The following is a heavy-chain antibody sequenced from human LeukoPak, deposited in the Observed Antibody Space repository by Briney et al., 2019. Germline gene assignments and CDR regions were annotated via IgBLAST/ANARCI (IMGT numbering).Heavy chain of an antibody. CDR2: IKPDGSEK. D-gene: IGHD5-24*01. CDR3: ARGQYTDGLSY. J-gene: IGHJ4*02. CDR1: GFTFSSYW. Sequence: GGSLRLSCAASGFTFSSYWMSWVRQAPGKGLEWVAIIKPDGSEKYYVDSVKGRFTISRDNAENSLFLQMNGLRPEDTAVFYCARGQYTDGLSYWGQETLVTVSS. V-gene: IGHV3-7*03.